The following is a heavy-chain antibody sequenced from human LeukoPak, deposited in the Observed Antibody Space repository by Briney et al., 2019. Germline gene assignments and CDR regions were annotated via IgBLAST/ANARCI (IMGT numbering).Heavy chain of an antibody. Sequence: SETLSLTCAVYGGSFSGYYWSWIRQPPGKGLEWIGEITDSGSINYNPSLKSRVTISVDTSKNQFSLKLSSVTAADTAVYYCARGPSIQLWSDPYYYYGMDVWGQGTTVTVSS. D-gene: IGHD5-18*01. CDR2: ITDSGSI. CDR3: ARGPSIQLWSDPYYYYGMDV. V-gene: IGHV4-34*01. CDR1: GGSFSGYY. J-gene: IGHJ6*02.